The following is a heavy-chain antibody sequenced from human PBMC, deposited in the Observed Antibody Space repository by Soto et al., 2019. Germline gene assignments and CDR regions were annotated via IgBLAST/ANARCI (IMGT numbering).Heavy chain of an antibody. Sequence: PSETLSLTCTVSGGSVSSGSYYWSWIRQPPGKGLEWIGYIYYSGSTNYNPSLKSRVTISVDTSKNQFSLKLSSVTAADTAVYYCARLIIQLWTPYYFDYWGQGTLVTVSS. CDR1: GGSVSSGSYY. D-gene: IGHD5-18*01. CDR2: IYYSGST. CDR3: ARLIIQLWTPYYFDY. V-gene: IGHV4-61*01. J-gene: IGHJ4*02.